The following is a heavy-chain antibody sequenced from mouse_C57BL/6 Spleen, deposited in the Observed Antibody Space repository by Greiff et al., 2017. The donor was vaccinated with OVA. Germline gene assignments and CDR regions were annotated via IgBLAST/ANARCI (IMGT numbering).Heavy chain of an antibody. CDR1: GFNIKDDY. D-gene: IGHD1-1*01. V-gene: IGHV14-4*01. Sequence: VQLQQSGAELVRPGASVKLSCTASGFNIKDDYMHWVKQRPEQGLEWIGWIDPENGDTEYASKFQGKATITADTSSNTAYLQLSSLTSEDTAVYYCTTHPHYYGSSDFDYWGQGTTLTVSS. J-gene: IGHJ2*01. CDR2: IDPENGDT. CDR3: TTHPHYYGSSDFDY.